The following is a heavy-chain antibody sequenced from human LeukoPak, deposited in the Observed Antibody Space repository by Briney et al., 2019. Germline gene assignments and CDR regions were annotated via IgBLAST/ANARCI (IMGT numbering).Heavy chain of an antibody. J-gene: IGHJ6*02. V-gene: IGHV1-2*02. D-gene: IGHD2-2*01. CDR1: GYTFTDYY. CDR3: AREGGLVVPAVPGGYYYYGMDV. Sequence: ASVKVSCKASGYTFTDYYMHWVRQAPGQGLEWMGWINPNSGGTNYAQKFQGRVTMTRDTSISTAYMELSRLRSDDMAVYYCAREGGLVVPAVPGGYYYYGMDVWGQGTTVTVSS. CDR2: INPNSGGT.